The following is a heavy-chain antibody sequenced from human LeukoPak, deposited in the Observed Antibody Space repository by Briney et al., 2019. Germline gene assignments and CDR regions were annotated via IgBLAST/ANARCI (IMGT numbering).Heavy chain of an antibody. D-gene: IGHD2-21*01. CDR3: AKDGGDYFIDY. J-gene: IGHJ4*02. CDR1: EFTFSSFE. CDR2: ISRSARTT. Sequence: QPGGSLRLSCAASEFTFSSFEMNWVRQAPGKGLEWISYISRSARTTYYADSVKGRFTISRDNAKNSLYLQMHSLRAEDTAIYYCAKDGGDYFIDYWGQGTLVTVSS. V-gene: IGHV3-48*03.